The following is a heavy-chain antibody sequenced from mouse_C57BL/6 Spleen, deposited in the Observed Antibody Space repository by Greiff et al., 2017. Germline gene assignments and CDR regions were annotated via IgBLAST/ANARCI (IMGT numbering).Heavy chain of an antibody. J-gene: IGHJ1*03. CDR3: ARTTALYWYFDV. D-gene: IGHD4-1*02. CDR1: GYAFTNYL. CDR2: INPGSGGT. V-gene: IGHV1-54*01. Sequence: QVQLQQSGAELVRPGTSVKVSCKASGYAFTNYLIEWVKQRPGQGLEWIGVINPGSGGTNYNEKFKGKATLTADKSSSTAYMQLSSLTSEDSAVYLCARTTALYWYFDVWGTGTTVTVSS.